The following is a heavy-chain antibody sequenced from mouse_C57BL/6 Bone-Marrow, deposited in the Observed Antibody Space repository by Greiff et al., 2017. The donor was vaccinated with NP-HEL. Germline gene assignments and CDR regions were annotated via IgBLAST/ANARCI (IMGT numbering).Heavy chain of an antibody. CDR1: GYTFTDYY. J-gene: IGHJ3*01. CDR3: STGAWFAY. V-gene: IGHV1-19*01. Sequence: VQLKESGPVLVKPGASVKMSCKASGYTFTDYYMNWVKQSHGKSLEWIGVINPYNGGTSYNQKFKGKATLTVDKSSSTAYMELNSLTSEDSAVYYCSTGAWFAYWGQGNRVTVSA. CDR2: INPYNGGT.